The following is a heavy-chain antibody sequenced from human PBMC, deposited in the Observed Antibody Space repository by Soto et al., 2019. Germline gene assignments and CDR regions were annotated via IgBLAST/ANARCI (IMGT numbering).Heavy chain of an antibody. CDR1: GFTFSSYA. V-gene: IGHV3-30-3*01. J-gene: IGHJ4*02. CDR2: ISYDGSNK. D-gene: IGHD3-3*01. CDR3: ARAHYDFWSGYPFDY. Sequence: QVQLVESGGGVVQPGRSLRLSCAASGFTFSSYARHWVRQAPGKGLVWVAVISYDGSNKYYADSVTGRFTISRDNSKNTLSLQMTSLRAEDAAVSSCARAHYDFWSGYPFDYWGQGTLVTVSS.